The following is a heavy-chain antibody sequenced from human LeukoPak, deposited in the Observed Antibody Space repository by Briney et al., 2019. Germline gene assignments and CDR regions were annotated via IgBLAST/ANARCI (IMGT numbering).Heavy chain of an antibody. CDR2: VYSGGST. V-gene: IGHV3-66*01. Sequence: PGGSLRLSCTASGFIVTNNYINWVRQAPGKGLEWVSLVYSGGSTYYADSVKGRFTISRDNSKNMVYLQMNSLRAKDTAMYYCARDPPAVLIDTYGWGQGTLVTVSS. D-gene: IGHD2-8*01. CDR1: GFIVTNNY. J-gene: IGHJ4*02. CDR3: ARDPPAVLIDTYG.